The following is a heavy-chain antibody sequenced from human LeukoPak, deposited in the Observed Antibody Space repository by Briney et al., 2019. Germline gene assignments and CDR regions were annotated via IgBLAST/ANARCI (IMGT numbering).Heavy chain of an antibody. D-gene: IGHD2/OR15-2a*01. Sequence: PGGSLRLSCAASGFTLSTYTMNWVRQAPGKGLEWVSSISSSSSYIYYADSVKGRFTISRDNAKNSLYLQMKSLRAEDTAVYYCARGKTSQNIVTRKTYNWFDPWGQGTLVTVSS. CDR2: ISSSSSYI. CDR3: ARGKTSQNIVTRKTYNWFDP. V-gene: IGHV3-21*01. CDR1: GFTLSTYT. J-gene: IGHJ5*02.